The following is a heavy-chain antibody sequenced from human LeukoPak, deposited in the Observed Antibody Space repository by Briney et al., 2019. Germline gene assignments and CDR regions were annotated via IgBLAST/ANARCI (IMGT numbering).Heavy chain of an antibody. J-gene: IGHJ4*02. V-gene: IGHV3-23*01. CDR3: AKDLYGDYVGDY. D-gene: IGHD4-17*01. CDR1: GFTFSGYA. Sequence: PGGSLRLSCAASGFTFSGYAMSWVRQAPGKGLEWVSTNADSVKGRFTISRDNSKNTLYLQMNSLRAEDTAVYFCAKDLYGDYVGDYWGQGTLVTVSS.